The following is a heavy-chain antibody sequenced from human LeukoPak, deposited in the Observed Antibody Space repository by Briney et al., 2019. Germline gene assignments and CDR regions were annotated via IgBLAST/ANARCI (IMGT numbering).Heavy chain of an antibody. CDR3: AREGIVVVPAAIRTYYYYYYGMDV. D-gene: IGHD2-2*01. Sequence: SETLSLTCTVSGGSISSGGYYWSWIRQHPGKGLEWIGYIYYSGSTYYNPSLKSRVTISVDTSKNQSSLKLSSVTAADTAVYYCAREGIVVVPAAIRTYYYYYYGMDVWGQGTTVTVSS. V-gene: IGHV4-31*03. CDR2: IYYSGST. CDR1: GGSISSGGYY. J-gene: IGHJ6*02.